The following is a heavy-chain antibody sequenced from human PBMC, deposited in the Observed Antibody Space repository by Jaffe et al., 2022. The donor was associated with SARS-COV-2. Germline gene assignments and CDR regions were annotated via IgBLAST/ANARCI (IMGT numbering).Heavy chain of an antibody. CDR3: ARNYGDSFDF. Sequence: QVQLQESGPGLVKPSQTLSLTCTVSGGSITSGSSYWSWIRQPPGKGLEWIGYIYYSGSTYYNESLKSRVIISVDTSKNQFSLNLTSVTAADTAVYFCARNYGDSFDFWGQGTLVTVSS. CDR1: GGSITSGSSY. CDR2: IYYSGST. V-gene: IGHV4-30-4*08. J-gene: IGHJ4*02. D-gene: IGHD4-17*01.